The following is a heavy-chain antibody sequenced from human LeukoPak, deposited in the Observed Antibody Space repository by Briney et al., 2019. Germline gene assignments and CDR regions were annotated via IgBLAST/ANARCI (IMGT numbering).Heavy chain of an antibody. V-gene: IGHV3-23*01. CDR1: GFTFGKYI. Sequence: GGSLRLSCTTSGFTFGKYIMTWVRQAPGNGLEWVSSIGGGDDITFYADSVKGRFRISRDDSKNTVFLQISSLRVEDTARYYCAKWGGDGDDCTIWYGPLDHWGQGTQVTVSS. CDR2: IGGGDDIT. J-gene: IGHJ4*02. D-gene: IGHD2-2*01. CDR3: AKWGGDGDDCTIWYGPLDH.